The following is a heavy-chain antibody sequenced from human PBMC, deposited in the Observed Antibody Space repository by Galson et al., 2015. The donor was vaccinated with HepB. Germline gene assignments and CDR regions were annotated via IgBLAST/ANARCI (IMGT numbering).Heavy chain of an antibody. Sequence: ETLSLTCTVSGGSISSSNWWSWVRQPPGKGLEWIGEIYHSGSTNYNPSLKSRVTISVDKSKNQFSLKLSSVTAADTAVYYCARDCRYSSSWYDSSHAFDIWGQGTMVTVSS. CDR3: ARDCRYSSSWYDSSHAFDI. CDR2: IYHSGST. V-gene: IGHV4-4*02. D-gene: IGHD6-13*01. J-gene: IGHJ3*02. CDR1: GGSISSSNW.